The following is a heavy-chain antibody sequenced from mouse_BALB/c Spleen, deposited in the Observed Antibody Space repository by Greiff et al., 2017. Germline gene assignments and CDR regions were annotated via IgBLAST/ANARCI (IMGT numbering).Heavy chain of an antibody. CDR2: ISSGSSTI. D-gene: IGHD2-2*01. V-gene: IGHV5-17*02. CDR1: GFTFSSFG. Sequence: EVKLQESGGGLVQPGGSRKLSCAASGFTFSSFGMHWVRQAPEKGLEWVAYISSGSSTIYYADTVKGRCTISRDNTKNTLFLQMTSLRSEDTAMYYCARSGLHYAMDYWGQGTSVTVSA. J-gene: IGHJ4*01. CDR3: ARSGLHYAMDY.